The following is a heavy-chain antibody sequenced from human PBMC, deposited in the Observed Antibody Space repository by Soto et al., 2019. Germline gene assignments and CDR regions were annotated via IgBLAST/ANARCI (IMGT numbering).Heavy chain of an antibody. J-gene: IGHJ5*02. V-gene: IGHV1-8*01. D-gene: IGHD5-12*01. Sequence: AAVKVSCKASGYTFTRYDVNWVRQATGQGLEWVGWMNPNSGNTGYAQKFQGRVTMARNTSISTAYMELSSLRSEDTAVYYCARGTGYSGRKFDDWGEGPLVTVS. CDR1: GYTFTRYD. CDR2: MNPNSGNT. CDR3: ARGTGYSGRKFDD.